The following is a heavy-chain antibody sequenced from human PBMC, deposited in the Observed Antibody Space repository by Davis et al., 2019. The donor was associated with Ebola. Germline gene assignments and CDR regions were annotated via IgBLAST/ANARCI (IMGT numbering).Heavy chain of an antibody. CDR1: GYTFTGYY. J-gene: IGHJ4*02. D-gene: IGHD3-22*01. CDR3: ARDQLPAPITMIVNTAHRSDY. V-gene: IGHV1-46*01. Sequence: ASVKVSCKASGYTFTGYYMHWVRQAPGQGLEWMGIINPSGGSTSYAQKFQGRVTMTRDTSTSTVYMELSSLRSEDTAVYYCARDQLPAPITMIVNTAHRSDYWGQGTLVTVSS. CDR2: INPSGGST.